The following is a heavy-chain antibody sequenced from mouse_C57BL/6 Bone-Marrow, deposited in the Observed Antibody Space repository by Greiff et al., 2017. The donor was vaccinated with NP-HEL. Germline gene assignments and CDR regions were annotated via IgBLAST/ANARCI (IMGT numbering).Heavy chain of an antibody. D-gene: IGHD2-3*01. V-gene: IGHV1-55*01. CDR1: GYTFTSYW. CDR3: AKGGYYRGFDY. J-gene: IGHJ2*01. CDR2: IYPGSGST. Sequence: QVQLQQPGAELVKPGASVKMSCKASGYTFTSYWITWVKQRPGQGLEWIGDIYPGSGSTNYNEKFKSKATLTVDKYSSTAYMQLSSLTSYDSAVFYCAKGGYYRGFDYWGQGTTLTVSS.